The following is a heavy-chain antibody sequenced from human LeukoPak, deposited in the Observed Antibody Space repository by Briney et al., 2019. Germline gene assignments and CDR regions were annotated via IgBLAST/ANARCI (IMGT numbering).Heavy chain of an antibody. CDR3: AGVVSSSPIHNFDY. J-gene: IGHJ4*02. CDR2: MNPNSGNT. Sequence: KVSCKASGYTFTSYDINWVRQATGQGLEWMGWMNPNSGNTGYAQKFQGRVTMTRNTSISTAYMELSSLRSEDTAVYYCAGVVSSSPIHNFDYWGQGTLVTVSS. D-gene: IGHD6-6*01. CDR1: GYTFTSYD. V-gene: IGHV1-8*01.